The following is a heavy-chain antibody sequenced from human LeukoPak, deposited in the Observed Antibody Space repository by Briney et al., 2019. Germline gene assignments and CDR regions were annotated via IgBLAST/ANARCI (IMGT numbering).Heavy chain of an antibody. Sequence: GGSLRLSCAASGFTFSSYWMHWVRHAPGKGLVWVSRINSDGSSTNYADSVKGRFTISRDNAKNTLYLQMNSLRAEDTAVYYCASITVYYDSSGYSHSGDYWGQGTLVTVSS. CDR2: INSDGSST. J-gene: IGHJ4*02. CDR1: GFTFSSYW. D-gene: IGHD3-22*01. CDR3: ASITVYYDSSGYSHSGDY. V-gene: IGHV3-74*01.